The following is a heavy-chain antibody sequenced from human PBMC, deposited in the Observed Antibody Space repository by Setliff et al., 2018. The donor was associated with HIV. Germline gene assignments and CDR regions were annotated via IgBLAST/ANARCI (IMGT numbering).Heavy chain of an antibody. Sequence: SETLSLTCTVSAGAIRSYYWSWIRQSPGKGLEWIGYTFYGGNANYSPSLKGRVTMSLDTSRNQFSLKLTSVTAADTAVYYCASTGHIEIDPLQPFEIWGQGTMVTV. V-gene: IGHV4-59*12. D-gene: IGHD5-12*01. J-gene: IGHJ3*01. CDR2: TFYGGNA. CDR1: AGAIRSYY. CDR3: ASTGHIEIDPLQPFEI.